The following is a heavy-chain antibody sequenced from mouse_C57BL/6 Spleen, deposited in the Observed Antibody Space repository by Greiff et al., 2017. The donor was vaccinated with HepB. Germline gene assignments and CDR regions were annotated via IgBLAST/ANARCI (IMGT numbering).Heavy chain of an antibody. CDR2: IYPGDGDT. V-gene: IGHV1-82*01. CDR1: GYAFSSSW. CDR3: ARWGLGAMDY. Sequence: VQRVESGPELVKPGASVKISCKASGYAFSSSWMNWVKQRPGKGLEWIGRIYPGDGDTNYNGKFKGKATLTADKSSSTAYMQLSSLTSEDSAVYFCARWGLGAMDYWGQGTSVTVSS. J-gene: IGHJ4*01. D-gene: IGHD4-1*01.